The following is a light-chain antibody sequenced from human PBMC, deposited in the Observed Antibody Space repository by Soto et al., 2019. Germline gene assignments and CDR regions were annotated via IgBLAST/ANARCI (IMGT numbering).Light chain of an antibody. J-gene: IGKJ1*01. CDR3: HQYGSAPWT. CDR1: QSVSSNY. Sequence: IVLTQSPGTLSLSPGERGALSCRASQSVSSNYVAWYQQKPGQAPRLLISGASNRATGTPDRFRGSGSGTDFTLTITRLEPEDFAVYYCHQYGSAPWTFGQGTKADIK. CDR2: GAS. V-gene: IGKV3-20*01.